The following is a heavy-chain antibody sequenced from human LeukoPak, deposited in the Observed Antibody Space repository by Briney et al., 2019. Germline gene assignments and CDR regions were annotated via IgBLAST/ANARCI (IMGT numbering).Heavy chain of an antibody. V-gene: IGHV4-59*01. CDR1: GGSISRYY. D-gene: IGHD1-14*01. CDR3: ARGRIYGDY. J-gene: IGHJ4*02. Sequence: SETLSLTCTVSGGSISRYYWSWLRQPPGKGLEWIGYINYSGSTNCNPSLKSRVTLSVDTSKNQFSLKLSSVTAADTAVYYCARGRIYGDYWGQGTLVTVSS. CDR2: INYSGST.